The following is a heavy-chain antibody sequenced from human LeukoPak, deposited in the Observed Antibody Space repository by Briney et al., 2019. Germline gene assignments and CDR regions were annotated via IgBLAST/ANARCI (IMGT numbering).Heavy chain of an antibody. Sequence: PGGSLRLSCEASGFAFNSYTITWVRQAPGKGLESVSSITSRGSHTYIADSVKGRFTISRDNAKNSLFLQMSSQRVEDTAVYYCARVAQGATTENYFYYYMDVWGKGTTVTVSS. CDR1: GFAFNSYT. D-gene: IGHD4-11*01. CDR2: ITSRGSHT. V-gene: IGHV3-21*01. CDR3: ARVAQGATTENYFYYYMDV. J-gene: IGHJ6*03.